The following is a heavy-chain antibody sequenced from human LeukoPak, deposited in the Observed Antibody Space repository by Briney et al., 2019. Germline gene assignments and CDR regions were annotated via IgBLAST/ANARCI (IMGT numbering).Heavy chain of an antibody. V-gene: IGHV1-46*01. CDR3: ARDRVWSGYMDV. CDR2: FNPSGSGT. J-gene: IGHJ6*03. Sequence: GASVKVSCKASGYTFTSYYMHWVRQAPGQGLEWMGIFNPSGSGTSYAQKFQGRVTMTRDTSTSTVYMELSSLRSEDTAVYYCARDRVWSGYMDVWGKGTTVTFSS. D-gene: IGHD3-3*01. CDR1: GYTFTSYY.